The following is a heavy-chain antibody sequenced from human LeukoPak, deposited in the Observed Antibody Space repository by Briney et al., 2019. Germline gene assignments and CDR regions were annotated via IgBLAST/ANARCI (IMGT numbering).Heavy chain of an antibody. CDR3: ARDRLEGGETFDS. CDR2: LSGSGGGT. CDR1: GITLSNYG. D-gene: IGHD1-1*01. Sequence: PGGSLRLSCAVSGITLSNYGMSWVRQAPGKGLEWVAGLSGSGGGTNYADSVQGRFTISRDNAENSLFLQMNSLRPEDTAVYFCARDRLEGGETFDSWGQGTLVTVSS. V-gene: IGHV3-23*01. J-gene: IGHJ4*02.